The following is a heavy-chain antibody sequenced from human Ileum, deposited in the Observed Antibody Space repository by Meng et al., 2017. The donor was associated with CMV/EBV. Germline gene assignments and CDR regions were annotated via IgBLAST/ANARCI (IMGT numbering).Heavy chain of an antibody. CDR2: IYYSGST. V-gene: IGHV4-39*07. J-gene: IGHJ4*02. Sequence: QLRLQESGPGLVKPSETLSLTCTVSGGSISSSSYYWGWIRQPPGKGLEWIGSIYYSGSTYYNPSLKSRVTISVDTSKNQFSLKLSSVTAADTAVYYCAREPVGATLYYFDYWGQGTLVTVSS. CDR1: GGSISSSSYY. D-gene: IGHD1-26*01. CDR3: AREPVGATLYYFDY.